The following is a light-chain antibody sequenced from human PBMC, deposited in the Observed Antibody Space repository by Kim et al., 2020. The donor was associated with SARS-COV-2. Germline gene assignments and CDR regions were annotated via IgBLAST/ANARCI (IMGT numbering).Light chain of an antibody. CDR2: SKN. J-gene: IGLJ2*01. V-gene: IGLV3-19*01. Sequence: SSELTQDPAVSVALGQTVRITCRGDSLRSYYATWYQQKPGQAPVLVIYSKNNRPSGIPDRFYGSSSGNTASLTITGAQAEDEADYYCKSRGTSGDVVFGGGTQLTVL. CDR1: SLRSYY. CDR3: KSRGTSGDVV.